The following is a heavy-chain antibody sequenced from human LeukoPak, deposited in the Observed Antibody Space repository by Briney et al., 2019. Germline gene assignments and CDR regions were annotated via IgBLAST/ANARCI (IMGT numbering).Heavy chain of an antibody. CDR2: INPSGDST. Sequence: ASVKVSCTASGYTFTNYYMHWVRQAPGQGLEWMGIINPSGDSTSHTQKFQGRVTLTRDTSTSTVYMELSSLRSEDTAVYYCALAARYYYYTMDVWGQGTTVTVSS. CDR1: GYTFTNYY. V-gene: IGHV1-46*01. J-gene: IGHJ6*02. D-gene: IGHD6-6*01. CDR3: ALAARYYYYTMDV.